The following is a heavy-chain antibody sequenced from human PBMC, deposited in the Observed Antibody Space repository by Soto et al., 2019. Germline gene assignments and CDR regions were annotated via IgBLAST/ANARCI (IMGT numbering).Heavy chain of an antibody. Sequence: EGSLRLSCTASGFTFSNFGIHWVRQAPGKGLEWVALIWYDGSNEYYADSVKGRSTISRDNSENTLYLQVNSLRAEDTAVYYCARPTRDDGKYGRSYFGMDVWGPGTTVTV. CDR3: ARPTRDDGKYGRSYFGMDV. D-gene: IGHD4-17*01. CDR2: IWYDGSNE. J-gene: IGHJ6*02. V-gene: IGHV3-33*01. CDR1: GFTFSNFG.